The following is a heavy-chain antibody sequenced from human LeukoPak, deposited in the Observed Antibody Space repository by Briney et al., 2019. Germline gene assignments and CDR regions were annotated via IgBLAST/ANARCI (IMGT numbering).Heavy chain of an antibody. D-gene: IGHD3-3*01. CDR1: GGSISSGAYY. V-gene: IGHV4-31*03. CDR2: IFYGGDT. CDR3: GYFYGDYFDY. J-gene: IGHJ4*02. Sequence: SETLSLTCTVSGGSISSGAYYWSCIRQHPGKGLEWIGCIFYGGDTFYNPSLKSRLTMSLDTSKNQLSMKLSSVTVADTAVYYCGYFYGDYFDYWGQGTLVTVSP.